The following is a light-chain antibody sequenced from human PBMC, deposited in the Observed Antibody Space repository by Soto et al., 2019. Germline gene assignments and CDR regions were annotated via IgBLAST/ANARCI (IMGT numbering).Light chain of an antibody. J-gene: IGKJ4*01. CDR3: QQYDNLPPGLT. CDR1: QDISNY. CDR2: DAS. Sequence: DIQMTQSPSSLSASVGDRVTITCQASQDISNYLNWYQQKPGKAPKLLIYDASTLETGVPSRFSGSGSGTDFTFTISSLQPEDIATYYCQQYDNLPPGLTFGGGTKVEIK. V-gene: IGKV1-33*01.